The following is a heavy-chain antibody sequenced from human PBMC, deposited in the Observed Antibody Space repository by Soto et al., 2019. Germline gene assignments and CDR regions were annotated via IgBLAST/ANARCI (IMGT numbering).Heavy chain of an antibody. CDR2: ISAYNGNT. CDR3: ARGSSSWYYYYYGMDV. D-gene: IGHD6-13*01. CDR1: GYTFTSYG. Sequence: ASVKVSCKASGYTFTSYGISWVRQAPGQGLEGMGWISAYNGNTNYAQKLQGRVTMTTDTSTSTAYMELRSLRSDDTAVYYCARGSSSWYYYYYGMDVWGQGTTVTVSS. J-gene: IGHJ6*02. V-gene: IGHV1-18*01.